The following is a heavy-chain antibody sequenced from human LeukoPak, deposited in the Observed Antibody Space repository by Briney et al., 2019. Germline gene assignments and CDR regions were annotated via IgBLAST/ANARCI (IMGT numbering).Heavy chain of an antibody. CDR2: IYYSGST. CDR1: GYSITSSYY. J-gene: IGHJ6*03. Sequence: SETLSLTCTVSGYSITSSYYWSWIRQPPGKGLEWIGYIYYSGSTNYNPSLKSRVTISVDTSKNQFSLKLSSVTAADTAVYYCARATKTYCSSTSCPTDYYYYYMDVWGKGTTVTVSS. V-gene: IGHV4-59*08. D-gene: IGHD2-2*01. CDR3: ARATKTYCSSTSCPTDYYYYYMDV.